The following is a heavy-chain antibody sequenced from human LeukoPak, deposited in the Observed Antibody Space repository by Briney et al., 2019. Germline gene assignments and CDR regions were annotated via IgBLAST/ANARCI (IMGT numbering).Heavy chain of an antibody. CDR1: GDSVSSAGYY. CDR3: ARSHFGGVTYYFDY. V-gene: IGHV4-30-4*01. D-gene: IGHD4-23*01. J-gene: IGHJ4*02. CDR2: VFYSGGT. Sequence: PSQTLSLTCTVSGDSVSSAGYYWSWIRLPPGKDLESIGYVFYSGGTYYNPSLMSRLTISMDTSRNQFSLRLASVTAADTAVYYCARSHFGGVTYYFDYWGQGTLVTVSS.